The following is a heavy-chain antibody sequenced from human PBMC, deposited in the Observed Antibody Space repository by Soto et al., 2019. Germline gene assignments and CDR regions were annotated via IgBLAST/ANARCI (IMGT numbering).Heavy chain of an antibody. Sequence: SETLSLTCTVSGGSISISSYYWGWIRQPPGKWLEWIGSIYYSGNAYYNPSLKSRVAVSVDTSKNQFSLKVTSVTATDTAVYYCARHKDTSSRYLLPDFWGQGTLVTVSS. CDR2: IYYSGNA. V-gene: IGHV4-39*01. CDR3: ARHKDTSSRYLLPDF. J-gene: IGHJ4*02. CDR1: GGSISISSYY. D-gene: IGHD6-13*01.